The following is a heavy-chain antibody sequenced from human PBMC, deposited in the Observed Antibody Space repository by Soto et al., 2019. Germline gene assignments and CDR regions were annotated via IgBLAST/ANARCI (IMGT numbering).Heavy chain of an antibody. CDR3: AKGGRQWLVTSDFNY. CDR1: GFTFSDYA. Sequence: VQLVESGGGVVQPGRSLRLSCAASGFTFSDYAMHWVRQAPGKGLEWVAVVSHDGRTTHYADSLKGRLTISRDSSKNTVSLEMTSLRAEDTAVYYCAKGGRQWLVTSDFNYWGQGALVTVSS. V-gene: IGHV3-30*18. D-gene: IGHD6-19*01. CDR2: VSHDGRTT. J-gene: IGHJ4*02.